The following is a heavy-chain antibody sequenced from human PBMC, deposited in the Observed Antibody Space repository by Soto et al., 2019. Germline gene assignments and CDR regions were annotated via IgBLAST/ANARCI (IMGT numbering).Heavy chain of an antibody. D-gene: IGHD2-21*02. J-gene: IGHJ5*02. CDR2: IYHTGST. CDR3: AALPPRIEVVVTPIPT. Sequence: QVQLRESGPGRVKPSGTLSLTCVVSGASISSTYWWSWVRQPPGKGLEWIGEIYHTGSTKYNPSLKSRVTISIDKSNNEFSLKLNSVTAADTAVYYCAALPPRIEVVVTPIPTWGQGILVTVSS. V-gene: IGHV4-4*02. CDR1: GASISSTYW.